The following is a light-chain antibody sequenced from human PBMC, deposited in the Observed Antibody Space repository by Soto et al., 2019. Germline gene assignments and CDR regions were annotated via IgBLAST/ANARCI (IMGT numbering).Light chain of an antibody. CDR2: DAS. Sequence: EIVLTQSPATLSLSQGERATLSSRASQSLSNFLAWYQQKPGQAPRLLIYDASNRATGIPVRLSGSGSATDFTLPISSLEPEDVAVYYCQQRSNLFSFGPGTTVEI. J-gene: IGKJ3*01. CDR1: QSLSNF. CDR3: QQRSNLFS. V-gene: IGKV3-11*01.